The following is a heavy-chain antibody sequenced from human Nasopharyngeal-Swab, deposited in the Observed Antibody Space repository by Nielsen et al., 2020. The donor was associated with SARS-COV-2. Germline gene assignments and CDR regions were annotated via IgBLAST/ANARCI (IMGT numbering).Heavy chain of an antibody. D-gene: IGHD4-17*01. Sequence: SETLSLTCTVSGGSISSSSYYLGWIRQPPGKGLEWIGYIYYSGSTYYNPSLESRVSMSVDTSKNHFSLKVSSVTAADTAVYYCARVPSDYGDPAGFDYWGQGILVTVSS. V-gene: IGHV4-39*02. CDR1: GGSISSSSYY. CDR2: IYYSGST. J-gene: IGHJ4*02. CDR3: ARVPSDYGDPAGFDY.